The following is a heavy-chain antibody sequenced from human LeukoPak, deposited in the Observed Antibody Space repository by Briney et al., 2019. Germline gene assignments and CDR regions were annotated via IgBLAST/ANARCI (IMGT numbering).Heavy chain of an antibody. CDR3: ARTPYDFWSASYSYYFDY. J-gene: IGHJ4*02. CDR2: INCSTTTI. CDR1: GFSFSSYS. D-gene: IGHD3-3*01. Sequence: GSLRLSCAASGFSFSSYSMNWVRQAPGKGLGWGSYINCSTTTIYYADSVKGRFTISRDNAKNSLYLQMNSLRAEDTAVFYCARTPYDFWSASYSYYFDYWGQGTLVTVSS. V-gene: IGHV3-48*01.